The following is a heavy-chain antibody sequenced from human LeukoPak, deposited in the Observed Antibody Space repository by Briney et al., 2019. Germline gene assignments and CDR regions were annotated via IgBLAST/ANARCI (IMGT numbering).Heavy chain of an antibody. CDR2: INHSGST. J-gene: IGHJ5*02. Sequence: PSETLSLTCAVYGGSFSGYYWSWIRQPPGKGLEWIGEINHSGSTNYNPSHKSRVTVSLDTSKNHFSLELSSVTAADTAVYYCARTDCSGYHDPWGQGTLVTVSS. CDR3: ARTDCSGYHDP. D-gene: IGHD3-22*01. CDR1: GGSFSGYY. V-gene: IGHV4-34*01.